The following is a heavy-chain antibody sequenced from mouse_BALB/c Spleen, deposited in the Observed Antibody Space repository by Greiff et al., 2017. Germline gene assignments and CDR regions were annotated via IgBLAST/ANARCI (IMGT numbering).Heavy chain of an antibody. J-gene: IGHJ2*01. V-gene: IGHV5-6-5*01. Sequence: EVKVVESGGGLVKPGGSLKLSCAASGFTFSSYAMSWVRQTPEKRLEWVASISSGGSTYYPDSVKGRFTISRDNARNILYLQMSSLRSEDTAMYYCARGDDGYYLDYWGQGTTLTVSS. CDR1: GFTFSSYA. CDR2: ISSGGST. D-gene: IGHD2-3*01. CDR3: ARGDDGYYLDY.